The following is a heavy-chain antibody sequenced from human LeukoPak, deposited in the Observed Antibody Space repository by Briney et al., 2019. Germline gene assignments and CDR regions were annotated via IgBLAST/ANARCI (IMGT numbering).Heavy chain of an antibody. CDR2: INSDGSGT. J-gene: IGHJ4*02. CDR3: AKGGTTVVDY. V-gene: IGHV3-74*01. CDR1: GLTISNYW. Sequence: GGSLRLSCAASGLTISNYWMHWVRKAPGKGLVWVARINSDGSGTTYADSVKGRFTISRDNAKNTLYLQMNSLRDEDTAVYYCAKGGTTVVDYWGQGTLVTVSS. D-gene: IGHD4-23*01.